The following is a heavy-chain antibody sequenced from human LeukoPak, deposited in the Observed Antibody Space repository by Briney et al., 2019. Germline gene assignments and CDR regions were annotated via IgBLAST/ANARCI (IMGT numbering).Heavy chain of an antibody. Sequence: SETLSLTCTVSGGSISSYYWSWIRQPPGKGLEWIGYTYYSGSTNYNPSLKSRVTISVDTSKNQFSLKLSSVTAADTAVYYCARETYSSSSGGIDYWGQGTLVTVSS. D-gene: IGHD6-6*01. J-gene: IGHJ4*02. V-gene: IGHV4-59*01. CDR1: GGSISSYY. CDR3: ARETYSSSSGGIDY. CDR2: TYYSGST.